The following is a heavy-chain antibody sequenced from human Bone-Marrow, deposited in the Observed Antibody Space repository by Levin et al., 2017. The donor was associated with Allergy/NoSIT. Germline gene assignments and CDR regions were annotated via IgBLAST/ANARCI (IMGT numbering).Heavy chain of an antibody. Sequence: PSETLSLTCGVYDGSLTDYYWSWLRQSPGQGLEWLGQINHRGISSVSPSLKIRVTMSVDTSKNQFSLKLSSVTAADTAFYYCARGYAYMDVWGKGSMVTVS. V-gene: IGHV4-34*01. J-gene: IGHJ6*03. CDR3: ARGYAYMDV. D-gene: IGHD4-17*01. CDR1: DGSLTDYY. CDR2: INHRGIS.